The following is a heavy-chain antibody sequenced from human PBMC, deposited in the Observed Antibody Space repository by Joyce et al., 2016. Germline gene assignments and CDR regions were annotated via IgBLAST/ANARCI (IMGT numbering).Heavy chain of an antibody. CDR3: ARSQWLAPLMY. CDR1: GGPFRGFF. Sequence: QVQLRQWGAGLLKPSETLSLTCAVSGGPFRGFFWNWVRQPPGKALEWIGDITTSGATNYNPSLRSRVAISVDTSNNQFSLTLTSLSAADMAVYYCARSQWLAPLMYWGQGTLVTVSP. J-gene: IGHJ4*02. CDR2: ITTSGAT. V-gene: IGHV4-34*02. D-gene: IGHD6-19*01.